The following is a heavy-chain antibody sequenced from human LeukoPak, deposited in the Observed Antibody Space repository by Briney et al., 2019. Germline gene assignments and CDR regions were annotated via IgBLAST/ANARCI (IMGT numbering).Heavy chain of an antibody. CDR2: ISAYNGNT. Sequence: ASVKVSCKASGYTFTSYSSSWVRQAPGQGLEWMGWISAYNGNTIYAQKVKGRVTMTTDTSTSTAYMELRSLKSDDTAVYYCARASYCSGGSCYSDYWGQGTLVTVSS. J-gene: IGHJ4*02. V-gene: IGHV1-18*01. CDR3: ARASYCSGGSCYSDY. CDR1: GYTFTSYS. D-gene: IGHD2-15*01.